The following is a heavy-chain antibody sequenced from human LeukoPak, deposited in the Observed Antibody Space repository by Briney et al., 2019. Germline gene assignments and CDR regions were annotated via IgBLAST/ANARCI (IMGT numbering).Heavy chain of an antibody. V-gene: IGHV3-7*03. J-gene: IGHJ4*02. CDR2: ISPDGNEK. CDR3: ARGRFIVGTTAYYFDY. D-gene: IGHD1-26*01. Sequence: GGSLRLSCAASGFTFSSYAMSWVRQAPGKGLEWVANISPDGNEKYYVDSVKGQFTTSRDNAKNSLYLQVNSLRAEDTAVYYCARGRFIVGTTAYYFDYWGQGTLVTVSS. CDR1: GFTFSSYA.